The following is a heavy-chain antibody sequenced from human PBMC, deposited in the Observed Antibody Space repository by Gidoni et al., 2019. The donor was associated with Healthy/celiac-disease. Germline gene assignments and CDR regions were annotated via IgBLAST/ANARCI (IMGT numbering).Heavy chain of an antibody. V-gene: IGHV3-23*01. J-gene: IGHJ4*02. D-gene: IGHD4-17*01. Sequence: EVQLLESGGGLVQPGGSLRLSCAASGFTFASYAMSWVRQAPGKGLEWVLVISGSGSSTYYADSVKGRFTISRDNSKNTVYLQMNSLRAEDTAIYYCAKDRFMTTVTTWSGLYDYWGQGSLVTVSS. CDR3: AKDRFMTTVTTWSGLYDY. CDR2: ISGSGSST. CDR1: GFTFASYA.